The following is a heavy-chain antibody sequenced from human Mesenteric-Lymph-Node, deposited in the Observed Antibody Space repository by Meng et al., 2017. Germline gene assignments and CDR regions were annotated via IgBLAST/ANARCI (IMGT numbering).Heavy chain of an antibody. CDR3: ARDWGPIDY. D-gene: IGHD3-16*01. Sequence: QIHLVQSGPEVKKPGASVKVSCKASGYTFSNYGISWVRQAPGQGLEWMGWISTFNVNRNYAHNMQGRLTMTTDTTTGTAYMELRSPTSDDTAMYYCARDWGPIDYWGQGTLVTVSS. CDR1: GYTFSNYG. V-gene: IGHV1-18*01. J-gene: IGHJ4*02. CDR2: ISTFNVNR.